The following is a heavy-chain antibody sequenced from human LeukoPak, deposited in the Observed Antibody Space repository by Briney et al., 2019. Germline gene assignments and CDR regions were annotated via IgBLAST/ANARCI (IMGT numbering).Heavy chain of an antibody. V-gene: IGHV3-33*01. J-gene: IGHJ6*04. CDR2: IWYDGSNK. Sequence: GRSLRLSCAASGFTFSSYGMHWVRQAPGKGLEWVAVIWYDGSNKYYADSVKGRFTISRDNSKNTLYLQMNSLRAEDTAVYYCAREEDYVWGSYRPRAGMDVWGKGTTVTVSS. D-gene: IGHD3-16*02. CDR3: AREEDYVWGSYRPRAGMDV. CDR1: GFTFSSYG.